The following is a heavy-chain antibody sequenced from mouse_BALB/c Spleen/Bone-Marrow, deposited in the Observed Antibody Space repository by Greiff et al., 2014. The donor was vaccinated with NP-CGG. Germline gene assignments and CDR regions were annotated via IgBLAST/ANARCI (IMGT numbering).Heavy chain of an antibody. CDR2: IHYSGIT. CDR1: GYSITSGYS. J-gene: IGHJ4*01. V-gene: IGHV3-1*02. Sequence: EVKLMESGPDLVKPSQSLSLTCTVTGYSITSGYSWHWIRQFPGNKLEWIGYIHYSGITVYNPSLRSRISIARDTSKSQFFLQLNSVTTEDTATYYCARFAGTPYTMDYWGQGTSVTVSS. CDR3: ARFAGTPYTMDY. D-gene: IGHD4-1*01.